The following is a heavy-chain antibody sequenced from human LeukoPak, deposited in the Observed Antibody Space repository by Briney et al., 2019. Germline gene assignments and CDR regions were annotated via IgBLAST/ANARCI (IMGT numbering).Heavy chain of an antibody. CDR2: IYYSGST. CDR1: GGSISSGGYS. J-gene: IGHJ4*02. Sequence: NSSQTLSLTCAVSGGSISSGGYSWSWIRQPPGKGLEWIGYIYYSGSTYYNPSLKSRVTISVDTSKNQFSLKLSSVTAADTAVYYCARVATVTTTIDYWGQGTLVTVSS. CDR3: ARVATVTTTIDY. D-gene: IGHD4-17*01. V-gene: IGHV4-31*11.